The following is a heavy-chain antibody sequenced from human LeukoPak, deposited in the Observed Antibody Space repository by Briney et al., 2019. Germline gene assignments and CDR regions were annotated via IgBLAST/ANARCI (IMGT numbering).Heavy chain of an antibody. CDR2: FYHSGNT. CDR1: GYSISSNYY. D-gene: IGHD5-18*01. J-gene: IGHJ4*02. Sequence: SETLSLTCAVSGYSISSNYYWGWIRQPPGKGLEWIGCFYHSGNTYYNPSLKSRVTISVDTSKNQFSLKLSSVTAADTAVYYCARYGYSYGIGYWGQGTLVTVSS. V-gene: IGHV4-38-2*01. CDR3: ARYGYSYGIGY.